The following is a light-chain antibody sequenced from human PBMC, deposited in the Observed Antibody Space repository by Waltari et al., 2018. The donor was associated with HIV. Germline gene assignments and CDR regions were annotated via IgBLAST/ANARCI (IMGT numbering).Light chain of an antibody. Sequence: SYVLTQPPSVSMAPGKTARITCGGYNIGSKSVHWYQQKPGQAPVLVIYDDSARPSGIPARFSGSNSGTTATLTISRVEAGDEADYYCQVWDSGIVVFGGGTKVTVL. CDR3: QVWDSGIVV. J-gene: IGLJ2*01. V-gene: IGLV3-21*04. CDR1: NIGSKS. CDR2: DDS.